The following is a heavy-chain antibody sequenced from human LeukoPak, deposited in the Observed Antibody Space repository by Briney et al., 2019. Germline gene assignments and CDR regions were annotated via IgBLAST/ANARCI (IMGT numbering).Heavy chain of an antibody. CDR1: GFSFSNYG. CDR2: IGNDGRAK. J-gene: IGHJ4*02. V-gene: IGHV3-30*18. Sequence: GGSLRLSCVASGFSFSNYGIHWVRQAPGKGLEWVAVIGNDGRAKYYADSVRGRFTISRDNSENTLYLQMNSLRAEDTAVYYCAKAGSYYDSSGSYPHSTKSAYYFDYWGQGTLVTVSS. D-gene: IGHD3-22*01. CDR3: AKAGSYYDSSGSYPHSTKSAYYFDY.